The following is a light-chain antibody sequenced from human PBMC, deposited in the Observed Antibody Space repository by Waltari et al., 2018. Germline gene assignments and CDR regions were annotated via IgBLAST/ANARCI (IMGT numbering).Light chain of an antibody. J-gene: IGKJ3*01. CDR1: QSISSY. Sequence: EIVLKQSPATLSLSPGDRATLSCSASQSISSYLAWYQQKPGQAPRLLIYDASTRATGIPARFSGSGSVTDFTLTISSLEPEDVAIYYCQQRSKSFTFGPGTKVDMK. CDR3: QQRSKSFT. V-gene: IGKV3-11*01. CDR2: DAS.